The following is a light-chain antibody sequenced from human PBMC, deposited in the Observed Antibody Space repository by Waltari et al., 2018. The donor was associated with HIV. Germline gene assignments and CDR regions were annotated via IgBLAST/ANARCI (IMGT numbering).Light chain of an antibody. J-gene: IGLJ2*01. CDR3: VLYMGSGISV. V-gene: IGLV8-61*01. Sequence: QTVVTQEPSFSVSPGGTVTLTCGLSSGSVSTTYYPSWYQHTPGQAPRTLIYYTNTRSSGVPDRFSGSILGNKAALNITRAQADDECDYYCVLYMGSGISVFGGGTKLTVL. CDR1: SGSVSTTYY. CDR2: YTN.